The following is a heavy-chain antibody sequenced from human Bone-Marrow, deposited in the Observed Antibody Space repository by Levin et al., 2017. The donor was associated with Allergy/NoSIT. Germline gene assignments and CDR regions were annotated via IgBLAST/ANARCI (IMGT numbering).Heavy chain of an antibody. V-gene: IGHV3-23*01. CDR2: ISAGGGVT. CDR3: AKEQFSPEEHGEYSDAFDI. J-gene: IGHJ3*02. Sequence: GGSLRLSCVASGFTFRNYAMSWVRQAPGKGLEWVSTISAGGGVTSFADSLKGRVTISRDNSKGALYLQVNSLRVEDSAIYYCAKEQFSPEEHGEYSDAFDIWGQGTMVAVSS. CDR1: GFTFRNYA. D-gene: IGHD4-17*01.